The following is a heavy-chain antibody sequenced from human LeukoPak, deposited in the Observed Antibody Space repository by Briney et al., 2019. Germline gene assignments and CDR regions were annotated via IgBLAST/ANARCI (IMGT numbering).Heavy chain of an antibody. CDR3: ARESSTVVNVGAFDI. Sequence: ASVKVSCKASGYTFTGYYMHWVRQAPGQGLAWMGWINPNSGGTNYAQKFQGRVTMTRDTSISTAYMELSRLRSDDTAVYYCARESSTVVNVGAFDIWGQGTMVTVSS. CDR2: INPNSGGT. J-gene: IGHJ3*02. D-gene: IGHD4-23*01. CDR1: GYTFTGYY. V-gene: IGHV1-2*02.